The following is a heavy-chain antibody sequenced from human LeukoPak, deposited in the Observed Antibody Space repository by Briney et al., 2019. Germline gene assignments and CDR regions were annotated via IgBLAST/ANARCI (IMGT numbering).Heavy chain of an antibody. D-gene: IGHD3-3*01. V-gene: IGHV3-23*01. CDR3: AKDLGELLERLSAFDY. Sequence: GGSLRLSCAASGFAFSSYAMSWVRQAPGKGLEWVSAISGSGGSTYYADSVKGRFTISRDNSKNTLYLQMNSLRAEDTAVYYCAKDLGELLERLSAFDYWGQGTLVTVSS. CDR2: ISGSGGST. CDR1: GFAFSSYA. J-gene: IGHJ4*02.